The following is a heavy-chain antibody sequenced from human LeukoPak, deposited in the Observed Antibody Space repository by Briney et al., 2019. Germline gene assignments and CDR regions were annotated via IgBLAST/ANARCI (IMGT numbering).Heavy chain of an antibody. D-gene: IGHD3-10*01. V-gene: IGHV3-15*01. CDR1: GFSFTNTW. Sequence: GGSLRLSCAASGFSFTNTWMSWVRQAPGKGLEWVGRVKSKADDCTTDYAAPVQGRFTIARDDSKNPLSLQMNSLNTEDTAVYHCATEGGSGSYYGDDAFDMWGQGTMVTVSS. J-gene: IGHJ3*02. CDR2: VKSKADDCTT. CDR3: ATEGGSGSYYGDDAFDM.